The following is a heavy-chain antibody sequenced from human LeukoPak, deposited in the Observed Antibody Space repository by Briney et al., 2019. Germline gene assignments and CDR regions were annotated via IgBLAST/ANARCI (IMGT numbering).Heavy chain of an antibody. CDR1: GGSISNYY. CDR3: ARVGGTNYYYYGMDV. J-gene: IGHJ6*02. V-gene: IGHV4-59*01. CDR2: IYYSGST. D-gene: IGHD1-26*01. Sequence: PSDTLSRSCTVSGGSISNYYWSWIRQPPGKGLEWIGYIYYSGSTNYNPSLKSRVTISVDTYKNQFSLKLSSVTAADTAVYYCARVGGTNYYYYGMDVWGQGTTVTVSS.